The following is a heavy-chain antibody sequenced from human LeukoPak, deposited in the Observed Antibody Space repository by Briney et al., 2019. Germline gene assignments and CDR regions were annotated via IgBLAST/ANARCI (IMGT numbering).Heavy chain of an antibody. J-gene: IGHJ4*02. CDR3: AITYCSSTSCYAGADY. Sequence: ASVKVSCKASGCTFTSYDINWVRQATGQGLEWMGWMNPNSGNTGYAQKFQGRVTITRNTSISTAYMELSSLRSEDTAVYYCAITYCSSTSCYAGADYWGQGTLVTVSS. V-gene: IGHV1-8*03. CDR2: MNPNSGNT. D-gene: IGHD2-2*01. CDR1: GCTFTSYD.